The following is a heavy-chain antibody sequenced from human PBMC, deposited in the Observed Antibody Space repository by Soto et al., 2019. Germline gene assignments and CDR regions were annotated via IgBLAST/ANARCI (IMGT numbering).Heavy chain of an antibody. CDR1: GASISSGDYF. J-gene: IGHJ4*02. CDR2: IYDSGSS. CDR3: ARAKGYISGPKNFDY. D-gene: IGHD5-12*01. V-gene: IGHV4-30-4*01. Sequence: SETLSLTCTVSGASISSGDYFWSWIRQSPGKALEWIGYIYDSGSSYYNPSLKSRVTMSVDTSKNQFSLKLRSVTAADTAVYSCARAKGYISGPKNFDYWGQRTLVTSSS.